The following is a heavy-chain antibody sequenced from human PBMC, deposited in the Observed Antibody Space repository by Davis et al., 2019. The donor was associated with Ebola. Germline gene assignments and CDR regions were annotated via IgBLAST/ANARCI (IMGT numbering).Heavy chain of an antibody. CDR2: INHSGST. Sequence: PSETLSLTCTVSGGSISSYYWSWIRQPPGKGLEWIGEINHSGSTNYNPSLKSRVTISVDTSKNQFSLKLSSVTAADTAVYYCARAEGNYDSSGSFDYWGQGTLVTVSS. J-gene: IGHJ4*02. V-gene: IGHV4-34*01. CDR1: GGSISSYY. D-gene: IGHD3-22*01. CDR3: ARAEGNYDSSGSFDY.